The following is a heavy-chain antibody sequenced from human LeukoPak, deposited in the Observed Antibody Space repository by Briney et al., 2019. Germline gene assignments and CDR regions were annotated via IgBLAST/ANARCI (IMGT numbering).Heavy chain of an antibody. Sequence: ASVKVSCKASGYTFRSSGISWVRQAPGQGLEWMGWISDYNGKTNYAQKLQGRVTMTTDTSTSTAYMELRSLRSDDTAVYYCARDLRITVSDAEKMNSGYWGQGTLVTVSS. CDR2: ISDYNGKT. CDR1: GYTFRSSG. CDR3: ARDLRITVSDAEKMNSGY. V-gene: IGHV1-18*01. J-gene: IGHJ4*02. D-gene: IGHD6-19*01.